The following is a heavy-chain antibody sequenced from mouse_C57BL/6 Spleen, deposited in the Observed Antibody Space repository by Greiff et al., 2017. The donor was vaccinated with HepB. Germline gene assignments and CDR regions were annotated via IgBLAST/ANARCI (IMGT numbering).Heavy chain of an antibody. Sequence: VQLQQSGPELVKPGASVKISCKASGYAFSSSWMNWVKQRPGKGLEWIGRIYPGDGDTNYNGKFKGKATLTADKSSSTAYMQLSSLTSEDSAVYFCARSGNYVEVGFAYWGQGTLVTGSA. J-gene: IGHJ3*01. CDR2: IYPGDGDT. CDR3: ARSGNYVEVGFAY. V-gene: IGHV1-82*01. CDR1: GYAFSSSW. D-gene: IGHD2-1*01.